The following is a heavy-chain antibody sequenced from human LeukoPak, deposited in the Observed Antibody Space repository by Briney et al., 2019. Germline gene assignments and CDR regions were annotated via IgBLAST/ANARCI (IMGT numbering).Heavy chain of an antibody. V-gene: IGHV3-30-3*01. D-gene: IGHD3/OR15-3a*01. CDR3: ARGRTGYLWSYFDY. Sequence: GGSLRLSCAASGFTFSSYSMHWVRQAPGKGLEWVTVISYDGSNKYYADSVKGRFTISRDNSKNTLYLQMNTLTAEDTAVYYCARGRTGYLWSYFDYWGQGTLVTVSS. CDR1: GFTFSSYS. CDR2: ISYDGSNK. J-gene: IGHJ4*02.